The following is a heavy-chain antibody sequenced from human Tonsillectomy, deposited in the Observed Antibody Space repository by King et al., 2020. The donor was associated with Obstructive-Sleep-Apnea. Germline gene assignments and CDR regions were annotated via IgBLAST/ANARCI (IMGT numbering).Heavy chain of an antibody. CDR2: IFDSGST. J-gene: IGHJ6*02. Sequence: QLQESGPGVVKPSQTLSLTCTVSGGFISSGGHSWSWIRQHPGKGLEWIGYIFDSGSTYYNPSLKSRITISVDTSQNQFSLKLSSVTAADTAVYLCERRRPLKLLLSSGMDVWGQGTTVTVSS. CDR3: ERRRPLKLLLSSGMDV. CDR1: GGFISSGGHS. V-gene: IGHV4-31*03. D-gene: IGHD2-15*01.